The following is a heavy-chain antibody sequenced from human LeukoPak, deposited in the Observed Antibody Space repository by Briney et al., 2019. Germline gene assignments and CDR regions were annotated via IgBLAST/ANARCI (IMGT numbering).Heavy chain of an antibody. V-gene: IGHV4-61*02. CDR1: GGSISSGSYY. CDR3: ARVPWGFNCGGDCGDAFDI. D-gene: IGHD2-21*01. J-gene: IGHJ3*02. CDR2: IYTSGST. Sequence: PSETLSLTCTASGGSISSGSYYWSWIRQPAGKGLEWIGRIYTSGSTNYNPSLKSRVTISVDTSKNQFSLKLSSVTAADTAVYYCARVPWGFNCGGDCGDAFDIWGQGTMVTLSS.